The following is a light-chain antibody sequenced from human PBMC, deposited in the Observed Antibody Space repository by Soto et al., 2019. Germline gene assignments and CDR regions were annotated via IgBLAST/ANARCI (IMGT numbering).Light chain of an antibody. CDR3: QHYGSSPRT. J-gene: IGKJ2*01. V-gene: IGKV3-20*01. Sequence: EIVLTQSPDTLSLSPGERATLSCRASQSVTSTYLAWYQQKPGRAPRLLIYGASSRATGIPGRFSGSGSGTDFTLTISRLEPEDFAVYYCQHYGSSPRTFGQGTKLEIK. CDR2: GAS. CDR1: QSVTSTY.